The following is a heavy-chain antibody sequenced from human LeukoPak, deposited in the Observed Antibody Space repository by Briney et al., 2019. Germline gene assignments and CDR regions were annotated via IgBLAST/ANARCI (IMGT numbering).Heavy chain of an antibody. Sequence: GASVTVSCKASGYTFTDYYMHWVRQAPGQGLEWMGWINPNSGGTNYAQKFQGRVTMTRDTSISTAYMELSRLRPDDTAVYYCARAGSYCSSTSCYRWFDPWGQGTLVTVSS. J-gene: IGHJ5*02. V-gene: IGHV1-2*02. CDR1: GYTFTDYY. D-gene: IGHD2-2*01. CDR2: INPNSGGT. CDR3: ARAGSYCSSTSCYRWFDP.